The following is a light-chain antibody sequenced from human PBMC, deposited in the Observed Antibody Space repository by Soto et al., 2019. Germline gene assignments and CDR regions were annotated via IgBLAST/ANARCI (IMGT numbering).Light chain of an antibody. CDR2: GAS. CDR1: QSVSSN. Sequence: EIVMTQSPGTLSVSPGERATLSCRASQSVSSNLAWYQQKPGQAPRLLIYGASSRATGIPDRFSGSGSGTDFTLTISSLEPEDFAVYYCQHRSNWLSLTFGGGTKVDIK. CDR3: QHRSNWLSLT. V-gene: IGKV3-11*01. J-gene: IGKJ4*01.